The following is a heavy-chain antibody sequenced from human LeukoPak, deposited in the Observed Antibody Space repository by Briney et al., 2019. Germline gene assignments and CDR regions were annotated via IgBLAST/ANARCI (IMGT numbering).Heavy chain of an antibody. D-gene: IGHD2-21*02. V-gene: IGHV3-30*18. Sequence: PGGSLRLSCAASGFTFSSYGMHWVRQAPGKGLEWVAVISYDGSNKYYADSVKGRFTISRDNSKNTLYLQMNGLRAEDTAVYYCAKEKISYCGGDCYAFDIWGQGTMVTVSS. CDR2: ISYDGSNK. J-gene: IGHJ3*02. CDR1: GFTFSSYG. CDR3: AKEKISYCGGDCYAFDI.